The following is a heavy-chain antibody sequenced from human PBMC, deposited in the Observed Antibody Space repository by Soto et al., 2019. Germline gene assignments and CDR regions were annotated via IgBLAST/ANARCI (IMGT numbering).Heavy chain of an antibody. Sequence: QVQLVQSGAEVKKPGASVKVSCKASGYTFVTYYMNWVRQAPGQGLEWMGIINPSGPITTYAQKFQCRVTLTRARSTISVYVELSSLRSEDTAVYYCARYVWKDHYYWGQGTLVIGSS. V-gene: IGHV1-46*01. CDR2: INPSGPIT. J-gene: IGHJ4*02. CDR3: ARYVWKDHYY. D-gene: IGHD2-8*01. CDR1: GYTFVTYY.